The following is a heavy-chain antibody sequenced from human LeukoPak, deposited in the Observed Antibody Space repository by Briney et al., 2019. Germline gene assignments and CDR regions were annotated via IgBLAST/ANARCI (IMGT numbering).Heavy chain of an antibody. V-gene: IGHV4-34*01. J-gene: IGHJ6*02. D-gene: IGHD4-11*01. Sequence: PSETLSLTCAVYGGSFSGYYWSWIRQPPGKGLEWIGEINHSGSTNYNPSLKSRVTISVDTSKNQFSLKLSSVTAADTAVYYCARGGLHWSTSSATVTTDGMDVWGQGTTVTVSS. CDR2: INHSGST. CDR3: ARGGLHWSTSSATVTTDGMDV. CDR1: GGSFSGYY.